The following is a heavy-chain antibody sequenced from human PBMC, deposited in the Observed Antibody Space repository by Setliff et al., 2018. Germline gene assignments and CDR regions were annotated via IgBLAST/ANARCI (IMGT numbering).Heavy chain of an antibody. D-gene: IGHD2-21*02. Sequence: GASVKVSCKASGGTFSSYAISWVRQAPGQGLEWMGGITPIFGTANYAQKFQGRVTITADESTSTAYMELSSLRPEDTAVYYCASCGGDCYSGGWFDYWGQGTLVTVSS. J-gene: IGHJ4*02. V-gene: IGHV1-69*13. CDR1: GGTFSSYA. CDR3: ASCGGDCYSGGWFDY. CDR2: ITPIFGTA.